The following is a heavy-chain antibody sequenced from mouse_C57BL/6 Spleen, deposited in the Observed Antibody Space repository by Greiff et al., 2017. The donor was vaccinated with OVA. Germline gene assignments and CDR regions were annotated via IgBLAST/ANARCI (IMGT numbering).Heavy chain of an antibody. CDR2: INPSTGGT. V-gene: IGHV1-42*01. CDR3: ARLDWDGFAY. J-gene: IGHJ3*01. CDR1: GYSFTGYY. D-gene: IGHD4-1*01. Sequence: VQLQESGPELVKPGASVKISCKASGYSFTGYYMNWVKQSPEQSLEWIGEINPSTGGTTYNQKFKAKATLTVDKSSSTAYMPHKSLTSEDSAGYYCARLDWDGFAYWGQGTLVTVSA.